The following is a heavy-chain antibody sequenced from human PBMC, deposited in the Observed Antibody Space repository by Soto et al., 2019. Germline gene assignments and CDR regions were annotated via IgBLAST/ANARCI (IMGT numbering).Heavy chain of an antibody. J-gene: IGHJ5*02. Sequence: ASVKVSCKASGYTFTSYGISWVRQAPGQGLEWMGWISAYNGNTNYAQKLQGRVTMTTDTSTSTAYMELRSLRSDDTAVYYCARQEEIGYCSSTSCYNNWFDPWGQGTLVTVSS. V-gene: IGHV1-18*01. CDR2: ISAYNGNT. D-gene: IGHD2-2*02. CDR1: GYTFTSYG. CDR3: ARQEEIGYCSSTSCYNNWFDP.